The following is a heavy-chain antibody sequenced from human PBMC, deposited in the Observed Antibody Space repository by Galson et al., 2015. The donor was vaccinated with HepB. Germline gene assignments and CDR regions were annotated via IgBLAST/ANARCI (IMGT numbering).Heavy chain of an antibody. D-gene: IGHD3-10*01. V-gene: IGHV3-48*01. J-gene: IGHJ5*02. CDR2: ISGTSSTI. CDR1: GFTFRNNS. CDR3: AKNSHGSSWFGENWLDP. Sequence: SLRLSCAASGFTFRNNSMNWVRQTPGKGLEWVSYISGTSSTIYYADSVKGRFTISRDNAKNSLYLQMNSLRAEDTAVYYCAKNSHGSSWFGENWLDPWGQGTLVTVSS.